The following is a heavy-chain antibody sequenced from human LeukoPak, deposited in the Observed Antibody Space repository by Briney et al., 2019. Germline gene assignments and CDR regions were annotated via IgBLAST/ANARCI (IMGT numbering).Heavy chain of an antibody. CDR3: ARRRGYDSSGYLALPDAFDI. J-gene: IGHJ3*02. Sequence: SVKVSCKASGGTFSSYAISWVRQAPGQGLEWMGGIIPIFGTANYAQKFQGRVTITADESMSTAYMELSSLRSEDTAVYYCARRRGYDSSGYLALPDAFDIWGQGTMVTVSS. D-gene: IGHD3-22*01. CDR1: GGTFSSYA. CDR2: IIPIFGTA. V-gene: IGHV1-69*13.